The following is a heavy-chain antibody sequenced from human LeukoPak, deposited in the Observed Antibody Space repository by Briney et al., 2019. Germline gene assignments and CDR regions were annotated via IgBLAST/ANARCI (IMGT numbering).Heavy chain of an antibody. CDR3: ARDPRYCSSTSCYKGAYYFDY. CDR2: IYTSGST. V-gene: IGHV4-4*07. D-gene: IGHD2-2*02. Sequence: SETLSLTCTVSGGSISSYYWSWIRQPAGKGLEWIGRIYTSGSTNYNPPLKSRVTMSVDTSKNQFSLKLSSVTAADTAVYYCARDPRYCSSTSCYKGAYYFDYWGQGTLVTVSS. CDR1: GGSISSYY. J-gene: IGHJ4*02.